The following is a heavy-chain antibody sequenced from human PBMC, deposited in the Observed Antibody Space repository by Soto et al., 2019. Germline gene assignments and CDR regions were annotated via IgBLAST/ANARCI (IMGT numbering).Heavy chain of an antibody. CDR1: GFTFSSHE. D-gene: IGHD3-3*01. J-gene: IGHJ6*02. CDR2: ISESGGTT. Sequence: GGSLRLSCVVCGFTFSSHEMNWVRQAPGKGPEWVSKISESGGTTSYADSVKGRFTISRDNARDSLYLHMDSLRAEDTAVYYCARDRSLIFAVPPYGMDVWGQGTTVTVSS. CDR3: ARDRSLIFAVPPYGMDV. V-gene: IGHV3-48*03.